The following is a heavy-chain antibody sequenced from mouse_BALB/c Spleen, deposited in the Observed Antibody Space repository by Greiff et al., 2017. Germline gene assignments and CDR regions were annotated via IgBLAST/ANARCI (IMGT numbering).Heavy chain of an antibody. CDR3: ARRSHFDY. V-gene: IGHV1-7*01. J-gene: IGHJ2*01. CDR1: GYTFTSYW. CDR2: INPSTGYT. Sequence: QVQLQQSGAELAKPGASVKMSCKASGYTFTSYWMHWVKQRPGQGLEWIGYINPSTGYTEYNQKFKDKATLTADKSSSTAYMQLSSLTSEDSAVYYCARRSHFDYWGQGTTLTVSS.